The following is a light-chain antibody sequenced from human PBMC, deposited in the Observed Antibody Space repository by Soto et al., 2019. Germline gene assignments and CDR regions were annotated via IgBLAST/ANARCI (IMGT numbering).Light chain of an antibody. CDR2: FAS. Sequence: DIQMTQSPSSLSASVGDRVTITCRASQDIKHQLGWYQQKSGKAPKRLIYFASNLESGVPSRFSGSGSGTEFTLTISSLQPEDFATYSCLQHDSYPLTFGGGTKVEIK. CDR1: QDIKHQ. CDR3: LQHDSYPLT. V-gene: IGKV1-17*01. J-gene: IGKJ4*01.